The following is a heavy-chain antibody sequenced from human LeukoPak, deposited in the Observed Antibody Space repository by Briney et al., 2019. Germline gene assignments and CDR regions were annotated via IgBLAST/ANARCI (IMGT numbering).Heavy chain of an antibody. CDR2: ISAYNGNT. V-gene: IGHV1-18*01. CDR3: ARYCSSTSCTEGLYYFDY. Sequence: GASVKVSCKASGYTFTSYDISWVRQAPGQGLEWMGWISAYNGNTNYAQKLQGRVTMTTDTSTSTAYMELRSLRSDDTAVYYCARYCSSTSCTEGLYYFDYWGQGTLVTVSS. D-gene: IGHD2-2*01. CDR1: GYTFTSYD. J-gene: IGHJ4*02.